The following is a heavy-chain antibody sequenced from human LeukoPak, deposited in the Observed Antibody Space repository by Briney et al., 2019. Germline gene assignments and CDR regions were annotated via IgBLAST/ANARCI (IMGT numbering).Heavy chain of an antibody. CDR1: GFTFSDYY. CDR3: ARFSSYMDV. CDR2: IYHSGST. Sequence: LRLSCAASGFTFSDYYMSWIRQPPGKGLEWIGEIYHSGSTNYNPSLKSRVTISVDKSKNQFSLKLSSVTAADTAVYYCARFSSYMDVWGKGTTVTVSS. J-gene: IGHJ6*03. V-gene: IGHV4-34*01.